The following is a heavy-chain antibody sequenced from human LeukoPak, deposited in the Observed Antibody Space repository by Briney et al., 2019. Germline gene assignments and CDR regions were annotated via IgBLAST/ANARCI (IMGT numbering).Heavy chain of an antibody. CDR3: ARAVINDAFDI. Sequence: GGSLRLSCAASGFPFSDYYMRWIRQAPGKGLEWVSYISSSGSTIYYADSVKGRFTISRDNAKNSLYLQMDSLRAEDTAVYYCARAVINDAFDIWGQGTVVTVSS. CDR1: GFPFSDYY. V-gene: IGHV3-11*01. CDR2: ISSSGSTI. D-gene: IGHD3-10*01. J-gene: IGHJ3*02.